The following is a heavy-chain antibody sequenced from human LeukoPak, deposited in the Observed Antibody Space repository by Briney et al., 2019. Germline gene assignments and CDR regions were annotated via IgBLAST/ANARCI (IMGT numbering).Heavy chain of an antibody. CDR3: ASLPRGVEVITGFDY. Sequence: SQTLSLTCTVSGDSISSGDYYWTWIRQQPGKGLEWIGYTSYSGSTYYSPSLKSRVTISADASKNQFSLRLSSVTAADTAVYYCASLPRGVEVITGFDYWGQGALVTVSS. CDR2: TSYSGST. J-gene: IGHJ4*02. CDR1: GDSISSGDYY. D-gene: IGHD3-16*01. V-gene: IGHV4-31*03.